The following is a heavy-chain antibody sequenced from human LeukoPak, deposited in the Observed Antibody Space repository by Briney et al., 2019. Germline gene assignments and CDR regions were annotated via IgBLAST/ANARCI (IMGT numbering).Heavy chain of an antibody. CDR2: IKQDGSEK. J-gene: IGHJ6*02. CDR3: ANVVVPAAMDV. CDR1: GFTFSSYW. Sequence: GGSLRLSCAASGFTFSSYWMSWVRQAPGKGLEWVANIKQDGSEKYYVDSVKGRFTISRDNAKNSLYLQMNSLRAEDTAVYYCANVVVPAAMDVRGQGTTVTVSS. V-gene: IGHV3-7*01. D-gene: IGHD2-2*01.